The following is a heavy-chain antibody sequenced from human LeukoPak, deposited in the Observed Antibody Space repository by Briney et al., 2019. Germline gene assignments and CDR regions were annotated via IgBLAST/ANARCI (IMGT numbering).Heavy chain of an antibody. CDR2: ISSSSSYI. CDR1: GFASSGYT. J-gene: IGHJ4*02. V-gene: IGHV3-21*01. CDR3: ARVHDSSGYYYGVDY. D-gene: IGHD3-22*01. Sequence: GGSLRLSCAASGFASSGYTMNWVRQAPGKGLEWVSSISSSSSYICYAHSLKGRFTISRDNAKNSLYLQMNSLRAEDTAVYYCARVHDSSGYYYGVDYWGQGTLVTVSS.